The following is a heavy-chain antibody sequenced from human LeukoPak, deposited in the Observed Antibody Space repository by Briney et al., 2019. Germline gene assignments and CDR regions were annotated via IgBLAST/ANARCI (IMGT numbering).Heavy chain of an antibody. D-gene: IGHD1-26*01. J-gene: IGHJ4*02. CDR1: GHSISSGYY. CDR2: LFYTGSP. Sequence: PSETLSLTCTVSGHSISSGYYWGWVRQPPGKGLEWIGSLFYTGSPYYNPSLTSRLTMSIDTSKNQFSLKLSSVTAADTAVYYCAKVGRVGALYDYWGQGTLVTVSS. CDR3: AKVGRVGALYDY. V-gene: IGHV4-38-2*02.